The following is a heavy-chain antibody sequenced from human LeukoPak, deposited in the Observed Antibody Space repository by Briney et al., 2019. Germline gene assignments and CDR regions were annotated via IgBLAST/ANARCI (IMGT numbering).Heavy chain of an antibody. D-gene: IGHD3-3*01. CDR1: GFTFSSYA. CDR2: ISGSGGST. V-gene: IGHV3-23*01. Sequence: PGGSLRLSCAASGFTFSSYAMSWVRQAPGKGLEWVSAISGSGGSTYYADSVKGRFTISRDNSKNTLYLQMNSLRAEDTAVYYCAKDVTLTYYDFWSGYYGDAFDIWGQGTMVTVSS. CDR3: AKDVTLTYYDFWSGYYGDAFDI. J-gene: IGHJ3*02.